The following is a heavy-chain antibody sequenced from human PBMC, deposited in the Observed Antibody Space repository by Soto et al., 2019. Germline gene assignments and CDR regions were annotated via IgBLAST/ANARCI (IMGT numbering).Heavy chain of an antibody. Sequence: GGSLRLSCAASGFTFSSYGMHWVRQAPGKGLEWVAVIWYDGSNKYYADSVKGRFTISRDNSKNTLYLQMNSLRAEDTAVYYCAREEDYDFWSGYYRSYYYMDVWGKGTTVTVSS. V-gene: IGHV3-33*01. CDR3: AREEDYDFWSGYYRSYYYMDV. CDR2: IWYDGSNK. D-gene: IGHD3-3*01. J-gene: IGHJ6*03. CDR1: GFTFSSYG.